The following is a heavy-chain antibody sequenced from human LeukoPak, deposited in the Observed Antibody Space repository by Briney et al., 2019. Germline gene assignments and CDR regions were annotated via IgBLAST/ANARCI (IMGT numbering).Heavy chain of an antibody. CDR3: ARGNYGQTRTYYFDY. CDR2: ISSNGGST. Sequence: PGGSLRLSCAASGFTFSSYAMHWVRQAPGKGLEYVSAISSNGGSTYYANSVKGRLTISRDNSKSTLYLQMGSLRAEDMAVYYCARGNYGQTRTYYFDYWGQGTLVTVSS. J-gene: IGHJ4*02. V-gene: IGHV3-64*01. CDR1: GFTFSSYA. D-gene: IGHD1-7*01.